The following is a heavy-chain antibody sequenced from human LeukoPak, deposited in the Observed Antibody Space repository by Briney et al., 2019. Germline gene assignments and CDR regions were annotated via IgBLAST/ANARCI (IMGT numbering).Heavy chain of an antibody. CDR1: GFTFSSYG. CDR3: ARDGAAADPYYYYGMDV. D-gene: IGHD6-13*01. J-gene: IGHJ6*02. Sequence: PGGSLRLSCAASGFTFSSYGVHWVRQAPGKGLEWVAVIWYDGSNKYYADSVKGRFTISRDNSKNTLYLQMNSLRAEDTAVYYCARDGAAADPYYYYGMDVWGQGTTVTVSS. CDR2: IWYDGSNK. V-gene: IGHV3-33*01.